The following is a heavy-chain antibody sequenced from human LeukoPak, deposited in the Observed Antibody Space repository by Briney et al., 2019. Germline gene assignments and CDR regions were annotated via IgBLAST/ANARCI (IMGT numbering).Heavy chain of an antibody. CDR3: ARQRWGVRGVTPFDY. J-gene: IGHJ4*02. V-gene: IGHV4-39*01. D-gene: IGHD3-10*01. CDR2: IHYTGTA. CDR1: GDSIIINDHY. Sequence: PSETLSLTCTVSGDSIIINDHYWAWIRQPPGEGLEWIGSIHYTGTAYYNPSLKNRVTISVDASKNQFSLKLSSVTAADTAVYYCARQRWGVRGVTPFDYWGQGTLVTVSS.